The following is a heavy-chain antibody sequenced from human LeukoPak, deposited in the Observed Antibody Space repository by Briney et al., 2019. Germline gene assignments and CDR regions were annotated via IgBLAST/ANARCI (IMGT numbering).Heavy chain of an antibody. Sequence: PGGSLRLSCAASGFTFITCAMHWVRQAPGKGLEWVAVISYHGSNKDYADSAKGRFTISRDNSKNTLYLEMNSLRAEDTAVYYCAREGPVAGNFDYWGQGTLVTVSS. D-gene: IGHD6-19*01. J-gene: IGHJ4*02. CDR1: GFTFITCA. CDR3: AREGPVAGNFDY. CDR2: ISYHGSNK. V-gene: IGHV3-30-3*01.